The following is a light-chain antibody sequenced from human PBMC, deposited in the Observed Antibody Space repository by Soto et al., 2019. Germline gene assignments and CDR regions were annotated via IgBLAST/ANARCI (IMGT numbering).Light chain of an antibody. CDR2: DAS. CDR3: QQYNNWPSWT. Sequence: ILMTQSPATLSVSPGERATLSCRASQSVSNNLAWYQQQPGQAPRLLIYDASTRATGIPARFSGSGSGTEFTLTVNGLQSADFAVYYCQQYNNWPSWTFGHGTKVEGK. CDR1: QSVSNN. J-gene: IGKJ1*01. V-gene: IGKV3-15*01.